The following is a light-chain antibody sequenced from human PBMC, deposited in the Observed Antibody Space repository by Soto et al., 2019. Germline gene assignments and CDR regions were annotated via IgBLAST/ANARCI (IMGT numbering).Light chain of an antibody. J-gene: IGKJ1*01. CDR3: QQFKNYPIT. Sequence: IQMTQSPSSLSASVGDRVTITCRASQSIGNYLNWYRQKPGKAPELLIYAASYLHSGVPSGFSGSGSGTDLTITISSLHPEDFEVYFCQQFKNYPITFGQGTKVDIK. CDR2: AAS. V-gene: IGKV1-39*01. CDR1: QSIGNY.